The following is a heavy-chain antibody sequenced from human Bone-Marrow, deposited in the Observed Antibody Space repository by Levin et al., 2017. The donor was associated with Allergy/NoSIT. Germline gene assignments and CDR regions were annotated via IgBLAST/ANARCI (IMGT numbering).Heavy chain of an antibody. CDR1: GGSFGGHY. J-gene: IGHJ4*01. CDR2: ISHNGSP. D-gene: IGHD3-16*02. CDR3: ARGAGVVLGDLSVEDYYVDS. Sequence: ESLKISCALSGGSFGGHYWTWIRQSPGKGLEWIGEISHNGSPTYNPSLESRVTISVDKSRHQFSLRLTSVTAADAAIYYCARGAGVVLGDLSVEDYYVDSWGQGTLVTVSS. V-gene: IGHV4-34*01.